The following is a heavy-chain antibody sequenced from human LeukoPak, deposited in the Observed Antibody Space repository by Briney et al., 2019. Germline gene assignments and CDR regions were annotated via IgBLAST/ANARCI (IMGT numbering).Heavy chain of an antibody. CDR3: ARRVTLTGYGPPYYYYGMDV. V-gene: IGHV4-31*03. D-gene: IGHD3-9*01. CDR2: TYYSGST. Sequence: SETLSLTCTVSGGSISSGGYCWSWIRQHPGKGLEWIGYTYYSGSTYYNPSLKSRVTISVDTSKNQFSLKLSSVTAADTAVYYCARRVTLTGYGPPYYYYGMDVWGQGTTVTVSS. CDR1: GGSISSGGYC. J-gene: IGHJ6*02.